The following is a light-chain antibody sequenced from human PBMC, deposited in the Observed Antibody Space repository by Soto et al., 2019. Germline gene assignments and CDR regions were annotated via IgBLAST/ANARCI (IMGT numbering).Light chain of an antibody. CDR2: GAS. CDR1: QFISGW. CDR3: QQAFTFPPT. V-gene: IGKV1-12*01. J-gene: IGKJ1*01. Sequence: DIQMTQSPSSVSASVGDRVIITCRASQFISGWLAWYQQRPGKAPDLLISGASTLQSGVPSRFGGSGSGTDFTRTIISLQPEDFTTYYCQQAFTFPPTLGQGTRVEVK.